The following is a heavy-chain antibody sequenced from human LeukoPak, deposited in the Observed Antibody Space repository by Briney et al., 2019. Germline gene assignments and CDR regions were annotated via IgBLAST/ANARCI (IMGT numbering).Heavy chain of an antibody. J-gene: IGHJ4*02. V-gene: IGHV3-33*06. CDR1: GFSFSNYG. D-gene: IGHD5-12*01. CDR3: AKTYSRESGYDFFFHY. Sequence: GGSLRLSCAASGFSFSNYGSHWVRQAPGKGLDWVSAISYDGKNIHYADSVKGRFTISRDNSRNTVYLQMNSLRVEDTAVYYCAKTYSRESGYDFFFHYWGQGTRVTVSS. CDR2: ISYDGKNI.